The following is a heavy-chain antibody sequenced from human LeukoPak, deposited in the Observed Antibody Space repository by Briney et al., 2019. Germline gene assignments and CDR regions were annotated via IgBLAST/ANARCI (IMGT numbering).Heavy chain of an antibody. CDR3: ARDGRSYYYDSSGYYYWFDP. V-gene: IGHV1-46*01. J-gene: IGHJ5*02. CDR2: INPSGGST. Sequence: ASVKVSCKVSGYTLTELSMHWVRQAPGKGLEWMGIINPSGGSTSYAQKFQGRVTMTRDTSTSTVYMELSSLRSEDTAVYYCARDGRSYYYDSSGYYYWFDPWGQGTLVTVSS. D-gene: IGHD3-22*01. CDR1: GYTLTELS.